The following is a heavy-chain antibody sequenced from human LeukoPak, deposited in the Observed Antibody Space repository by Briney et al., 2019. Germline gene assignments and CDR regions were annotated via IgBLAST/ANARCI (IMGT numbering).Heavy chain of an antibody. D-gene: IGHD5-12*01. Sequence: ASVKVSCKASGYTFTSYDINWVRQATGQGLEWMGWMNPNSGNTGYAQKFQGRVTMTRNTSISTAYMELSSLRSEDTAVYYCARDQGQTGISSLHYIVATNNGYWGQGTLVTVSS. CDR3: ARDQGQTGISSLHYIVATNNGY. CDR1: GYTFTSYD. V-gene: IGHV1-8*01. J-gene: IGHJ4*02. CDR2: MNPNSGNT.